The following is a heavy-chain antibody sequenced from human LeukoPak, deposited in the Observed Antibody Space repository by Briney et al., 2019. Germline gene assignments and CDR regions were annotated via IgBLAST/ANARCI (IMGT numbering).Heavy chain of an antibody. CDR2: IGPHSSAT. V-gene: IGHV1-2*02. CDR3: AREGNGLLSKDFDY. CDR1: GFTFADYY. Sequence: ASVKVSCKSSGFTFADYYIHWVRQAPGQGLEWMGYIGPHSSATSSPQEFQGRVTMTRDTSMSTAYMELTRLTSDDTAVYYCAREGNGLLSKDFDYWGQGTLVTVSS. J-gene: IGHJ4*02. D-gene: IGHD2/OR15-2a*01.